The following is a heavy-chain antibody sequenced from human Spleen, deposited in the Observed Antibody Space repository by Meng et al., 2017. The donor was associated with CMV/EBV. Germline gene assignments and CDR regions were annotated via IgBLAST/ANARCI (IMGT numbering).Heavy chain of an antibody. Sequence: GESLKISCSGSGFTFGDYAVSWVRQAPGKGLEWVGFIRSITHGGTTAYVASMRGRFTISRDDSKSIAYLQMNSLRIEDTARYYCARGLTEGATDYWGQGTLVTVSS. V-gene: IGHV3-49*04. CDR1: GFTFGDYA. CDR2: IRSITHGGTT. J-gene: IGHJ4*02. D-gene: IGHD1-26*01. CDR3: ARGLTEGATDY.